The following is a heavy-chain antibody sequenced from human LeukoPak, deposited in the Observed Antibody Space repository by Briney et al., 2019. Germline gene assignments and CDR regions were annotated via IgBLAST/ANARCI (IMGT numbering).Heavy chain of an antibody. CDR3: ATGGTTGTTEDY. J-gene: IGHJ4*02. CDR2: ISYDGSNK. CDR1: RFTFSSYA. Sequence: GGSLRLSCAASRFTFSSYAMHWVRQAPGKGLEWVAVISYDGSNKYYADSVKGRFTISRDNSKNTLYLQKNSLRAEDTAVYYCATGGTTGTTEDYWGQGTLVTVSS. V-gene: IGHV3-30*01. D-gene: IGHD1-1*01.